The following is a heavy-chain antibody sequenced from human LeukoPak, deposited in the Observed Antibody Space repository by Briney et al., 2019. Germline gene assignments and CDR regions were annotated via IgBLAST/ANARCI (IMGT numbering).Heavy chain of an antibody. CDR1: GFXFSIYS. V-gene: IGHV3-48*02. Sequence: PGGSLRLSCAASGFXFSIYSMNWVRQAPGKGLEWVSYITGSSSKIDYADSVRGRFTISRDNGKNSLYLQMNSLRDEDTAIYYCATSNGHLDNWGQGTLVTVSS. CDR2: ITGSSSKI. J-gene: IGHJ4*02. CDR3: ATSNGHLDN. D-gene: IGHD4-11*01.